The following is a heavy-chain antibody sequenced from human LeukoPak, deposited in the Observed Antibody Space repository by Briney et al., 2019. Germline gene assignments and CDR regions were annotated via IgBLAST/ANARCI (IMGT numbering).Heavy chain of an antibody. D-gene: IGHD5/OR15-5a*01. V-gene: IGHV3-7*01. CDR3: ARGVAFDI. Sequence: GGSLRLSCAASGFTFSSYAMSWVRQAPGKGLEWVANIKQDGSEKYYVDSVKGRFTISRDNAKNSLYLQMNSLRAEDTAVYYCARGVAFDIWGQGTMVTVSS. CDR2: IKQDGSEK. CDR1: GFTFSSYA. J-gene: IGHJ3*02.